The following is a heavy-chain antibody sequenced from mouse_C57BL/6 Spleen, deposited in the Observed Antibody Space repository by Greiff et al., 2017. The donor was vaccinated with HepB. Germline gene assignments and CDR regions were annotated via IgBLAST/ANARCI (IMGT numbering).Heavy chain of an antibody. Sequence: QVHVKQSGAELARPGASVKMSCKASGYTFTSYTMHWVKQRPGQGLEWIGYINPSSGYTKYNQKFKDKATLTADKSSSTAYMQLSSLTSEDSAVYYCATYSNYVGFAYWGQGTLVTVSA. V-gene: IGHV1-4*01. J-gene: IGHJ3*01. CDR3: ATYSNYVGFAY. D-gene: IGHD2-5*01. CDR1: GYTFTSYT. CDR2: INPSSGYT.